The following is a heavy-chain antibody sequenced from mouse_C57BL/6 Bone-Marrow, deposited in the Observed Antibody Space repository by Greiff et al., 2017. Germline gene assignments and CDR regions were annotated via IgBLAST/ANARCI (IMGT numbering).Heavy chain of an antibody. CDR1: GYTFTSYW. D-gene: IGHD1-1*01. V-gene: IGHV1-72*01. CDR2: IDPNSGGT. J-gene: IGHJ1*03. Sequence: QVQLQQPGAELVKPGASVKLSCKASGYTFTSYWMHWVKQRPGRGLEWIGRIDPNSGGTKYNEKFKSKATLTVDKPSSTAYMQLSSLTSKDSAVYYCARSDYGSSYHWYFDVWGTGTTVTVSS. CDR3: ARSDYGSSYHWYFDV.